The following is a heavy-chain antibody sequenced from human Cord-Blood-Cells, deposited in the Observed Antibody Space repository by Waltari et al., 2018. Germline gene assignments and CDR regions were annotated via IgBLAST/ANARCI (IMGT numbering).Heavy chain of an antibody. CDR1: GGSFSGYY. D-gene: IGHD5-12*01. Sequence: QVQLQQWGAGLLKPSETLSLTCAVYGGSFSGYYWSWIRQPPGKGLEWIGEINHSGSTNYTPSLKSRVTISVDTSKNQFSLKLSSVTAADTAVYYCARGRGIVATITPFDIWGQGTMVTVSS. CDR2: INHSGST. J-gene: IGHJ3*02. V-gene: IGHV4-34*01. CDR3: ARGRGIVATITPFDI.